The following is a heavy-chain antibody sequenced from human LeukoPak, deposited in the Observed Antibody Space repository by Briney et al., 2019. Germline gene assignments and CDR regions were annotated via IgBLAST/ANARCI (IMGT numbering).Heavy chain of an antibody. CDR2: IYYSGST. Sequence: KPSETLSLTCTVSGGSISSYYWSWIRQPPGKGLEWIGYIYYSGSTNYNPSLKSRVTISVDTSKNQFSLKLSSVTAADTAVYYCAKGRKDFDTNLGPFDSWGQGILVTVSS. V-gene: IGHV4-59*01. CDR3: AKGRKDFDTNLGPFDS. D-gene: IGHD3-9*01. CDR1: GGSISSYY. J-gene: IGHJ4*02.